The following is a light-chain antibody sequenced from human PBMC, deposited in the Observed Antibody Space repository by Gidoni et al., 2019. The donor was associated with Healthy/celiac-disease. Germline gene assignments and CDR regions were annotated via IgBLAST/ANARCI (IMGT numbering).Light chain of an antibody. CDR3: CSYAGSSTFVV. CDR1: SSDVGSYNL. CDR2: EGS. V-gene: IGLV2-23*03. Sequence: HSALTQPASVPGSPGQPITISCTGTSSDVGSYNLVSWYQQHPGKAPKLMIYEGSKRPSGVSNRFSGSKSGNTASLTISGLQAEDEADYYCCSYAGSSTFVVFGGGTKLTVL. J-gene: IGLJ2*01.